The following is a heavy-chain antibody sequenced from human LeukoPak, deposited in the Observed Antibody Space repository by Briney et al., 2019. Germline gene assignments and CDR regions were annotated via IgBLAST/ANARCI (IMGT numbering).Heavy chain of an antibody. D-gene: IGHD4-17*01. J-gene: IGHJ4*02. CDR2: TYHSGST. CDR3: ASMTTVPTGFDY. Sequence: SETLSLTCAVSGGSISSGGYSWSWIRQPPGKGLEWIGYTYHSGSTYYNPSLKSRVTISVDRSKNQFSLKLSSVTAADTAVYYCASMTTVPTGFDYWGQGTLVTVSS. CDR1: GGSISSGGYS. V-gene: IGHV4-30-2*01.